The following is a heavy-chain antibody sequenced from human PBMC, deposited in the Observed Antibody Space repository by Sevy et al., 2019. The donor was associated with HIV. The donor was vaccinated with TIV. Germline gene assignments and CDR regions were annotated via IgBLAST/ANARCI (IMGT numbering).Heavy chain of an antibody. V-gene: IGHV7-4-1*02. CDR3: ARVRQSSSWLRFDF. Sequence: ASVKVSCTASGYTFTSNDMTWVRQAPGEGLEWMGWINTNTGNPTYAQGFTGRFIFSLDTSVSTAYLQISSLKAEDTAMYYCARVRQSSSWLRFDFWGQGTLVTVSS. CDR1: GYTFTSND. D-gene: IGHD6-13*01. CDR2: INTNTGNP. J-gene: IGHJ4*02.